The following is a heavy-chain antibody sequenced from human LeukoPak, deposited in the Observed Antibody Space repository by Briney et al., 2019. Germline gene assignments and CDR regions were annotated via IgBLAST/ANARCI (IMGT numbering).Heavy chain of an antibody. CDR2: ISISSGYI. J-gene: IGHJ4*02. V-gene: IGHV3-21*01. CDR3: ARSDYWGGDCYSSLSNY. Sequence: GGSLRLSCAASGFPFRSYSMNWVRQAPGKGLEWVSSISISSGYIYYADSVKGRFTISRDNAKNSLYLQMNSLRAEDTAVYFCARSDYWGGDCYSSLSNYWGQGTLVTVSS. D-gene: IGHD2-21*02. CDR1: GFPFRSYS.